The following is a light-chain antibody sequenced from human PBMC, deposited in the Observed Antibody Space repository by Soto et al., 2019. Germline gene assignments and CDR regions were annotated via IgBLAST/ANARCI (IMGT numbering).Light chain of an antibody. CDR3: QKRSTLFT. CDR2: DAS. V-gene: IGKV3-11*01. J-gene: IGKJ3*01. CDR1: QSVSSY. Sequence: EIVLTQSPATLSLSPGERATLSCRASQSVSSYLAWYQQKPGQAPRLLIYDASNRATGIPARFSGSGSGTDFPLTISRLEPEDFAVYYCQKRSTLFTFVPGTKVDIK.